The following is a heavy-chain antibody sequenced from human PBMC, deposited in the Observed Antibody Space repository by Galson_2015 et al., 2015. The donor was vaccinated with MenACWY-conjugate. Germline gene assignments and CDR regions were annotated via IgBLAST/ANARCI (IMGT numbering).Heavy chain of an antibody. D-gene: IGHD2-2*01. CDR1: CGSISRGSFF. CDR3: ASLGYCSTTSCYAFDD. J-gene: IGHJ4*02. Sequence: TPSLPCPVFCGSISRGSFFWRLVRQPPREGLGWIWGIYNKGGSGGANYNPSLKSRVTISVDTSKNQFSLKLSSVAAADTAVYYCASLGYCSTTSCYAFDDWGQGTLVTVSS. V-gene: IGHV4-61*02. CDR2: IYNKGGSGGA.